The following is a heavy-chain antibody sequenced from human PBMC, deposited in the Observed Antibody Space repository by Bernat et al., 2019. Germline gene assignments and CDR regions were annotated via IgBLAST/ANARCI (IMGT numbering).Heavy chain of an antibody. D-gene: IGHD6-19*01. CDR2: ISYDGSNK. Sequence: QVQLVESGGGVVQPGRSLRLSCAASGFTFSSYAMHWVRQAPCKGLEWVAVISYDGSNKYYADSVKGRFTISRDNSKNTLYLQMNSLRAEDTAVYYCAREGAGAGVYYFDYWGQGTLVTVSS. CDR3: AREGAGAGVYYFDY. V-gene: IGHV3-30-3*01. J-gene: IGHJ4*02. CDR1: GFTFSSYA.